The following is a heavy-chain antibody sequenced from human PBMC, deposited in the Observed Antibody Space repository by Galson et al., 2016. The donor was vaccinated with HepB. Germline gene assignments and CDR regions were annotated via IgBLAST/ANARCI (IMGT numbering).Heavy chain of an antibody. V-gene: IGHV3-21*01. CDR1: GFIFSTYD. CDR2: ISSSSNFI. D-gene: IGHD6-13*01. Sequence: SLRLSCAASGFIFSTYDMNWVRQAPGKGLEWVSSISSSSNFIYYADSVKGRFTISRDNAKDSLFLHMNSLRVEDTAAYYCARSRWGSSSTMFDPWGQGTLVTVSS. J-gene: IGHJ5*02. CDR3: ARSRWGSSSTMFDP.